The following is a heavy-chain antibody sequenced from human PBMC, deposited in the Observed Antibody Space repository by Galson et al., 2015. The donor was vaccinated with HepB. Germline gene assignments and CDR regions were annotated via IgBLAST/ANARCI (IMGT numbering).Heavy chain of an antibody. D-gene: IGHD3-3*01. CDR1: GFTFSSYA. CDR2: ISGSGGST. V-gene: IGHV3-23*01. J-gene: IGHJ3*02. CDR3: AKDQLRFLEWYGAFDI. Sequence: SLRLSCAASGFTFSSYAMSWVRQAPGKGLEWVSAISGSGGSTYYADSVKGRFTISRDNSKNTLYLQMNSLRAEDTAVYYCAKDQLRFLEWYGAFDIWGQGTMVTVSS.